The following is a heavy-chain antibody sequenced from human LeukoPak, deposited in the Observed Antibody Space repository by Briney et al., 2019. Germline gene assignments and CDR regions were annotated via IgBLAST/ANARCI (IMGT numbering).Heavy chain of an antibody. D-gene: IGHD2-15*01. CDR2: INHSGST. CDR1: GGSFSGYY. V-gene: IGHV4-34*01. J-gene: IGHJ3*02. CDR3: ARPVVLGAFDI. Sequence: KTSETLSLTCAVYGGSFSGYYWSWIRQPPGKGLEWIGEINHSGSTNYNPSLKNRVTISVDTSKNQFSLKLSSVTAADTAVYYCARPVVLGAFDIWGQGTMVTVSS.